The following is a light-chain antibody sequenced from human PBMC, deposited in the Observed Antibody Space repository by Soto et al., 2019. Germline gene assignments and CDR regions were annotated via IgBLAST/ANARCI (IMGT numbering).Light chain of an antibody. CDR1: SSDVGGYNY. V-gene: IGLV2-11*01. CDR3: CSYAGRYIYV. J-gene: IGLJ1*01. CDR2: DVS. Sequence: QSVLTQPRSVSGSPGQSVSISCTGTSSDVGGYNYVSWYQRHPGKAPKVMIYDVSKRPSGVPDRFSGSKSGNTASLTISGLQSEDEADYYCCSYAGRYIYVFGTGTKVTVL.